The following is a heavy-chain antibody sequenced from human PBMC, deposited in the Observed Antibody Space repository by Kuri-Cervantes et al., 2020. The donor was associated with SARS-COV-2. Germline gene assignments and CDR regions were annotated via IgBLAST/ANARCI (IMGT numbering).Heavy chain of an antibody. CDR2: MNPNSGNT. CDR1: GYTFTSYD. J-gene: IGHJ6*03. D-gene: IGHD1-7*01. Sequence: ASVKVSCKASGYTFTSYDINWVRQATGQGLEWMGWMNPNSGNTGYAQKFQGRVTITRNTSISTAYMELSSVTAADTAVYYCARGPYNWNYKKYYYYMDVWGKGTTVTVSS. CDR3: ARGPYNWNYKKYYYYMDV. V-gene: IGHV1-8*03.